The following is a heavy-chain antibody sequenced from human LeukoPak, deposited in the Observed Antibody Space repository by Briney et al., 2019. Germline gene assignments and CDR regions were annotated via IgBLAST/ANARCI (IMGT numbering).Heavy chain of an antibody. V-gene: IGHV1-69*13. CDR2: IIPIFATS. J-gene: IGHJ4*01. CDR3: AREYSGGNFDY. D-gene: IGHD2-15*01. Sequence: SVKVSCKASGGTFSSYAFSWVRQAPGQGLEWMGGIIPIFATSNYAQKFQGRVTITADESSSTAYMELSSLRSEDTAVYYCAREYSGGNFDYWGQGTLVTVSS. CDR1: GGTFSSYA.